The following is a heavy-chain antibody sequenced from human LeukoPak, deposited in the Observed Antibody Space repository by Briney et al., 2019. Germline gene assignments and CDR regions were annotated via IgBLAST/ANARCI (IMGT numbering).Heavy chain of an antibody. CDR3: AGTSGWYGY. CDR1: GGSISSSYCY. V-gene: IGHV4-39*01. CDR2: IYSSGST. J-gene: IGHJ4*02. D-gene: IGHD6-19*01. Sequence: SETLSLTCTVSGGSISSSYCYWGWIRQPPGKGLEWIGSIYSSGSTYYNPSLKSRVTISVDTSKNQFSLKLSSVTAADTAVYYCAGTSGWYGYWGQGTLVTVSS.